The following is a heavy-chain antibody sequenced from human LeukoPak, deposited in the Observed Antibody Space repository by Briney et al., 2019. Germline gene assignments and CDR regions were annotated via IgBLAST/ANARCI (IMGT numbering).Heavy chain of an antibody. D-gene: IGHD3-22*01. CDR3: ARDLELVYYDSSGYDY. CDR1: GFTFSAYW. V-gene: IGHV3-74*01. Sequence: GGSLRLSCAASGFTFSAYWMHWGRQAPGKGLVWVSRIDSDGSTINYADSVKGRFTISRDNAKNTLYLQMNILRAEDTAVYYCARDLELVYYDSSGYDYWGRGTQVIVSS. J-gene: IGHJ4*02. CDR2: IDSDGSTI.